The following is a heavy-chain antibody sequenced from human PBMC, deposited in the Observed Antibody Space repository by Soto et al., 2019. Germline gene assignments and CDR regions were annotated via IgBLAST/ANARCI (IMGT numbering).Heavy chain of an antibody. CDR1: GFTFSAYV. CDR3: ARANYYDNRDSLYLQH. Sequence: QVQLVESGGGVVQPGRSLRLSCAASGFTFSAYVMHWVRQAPGKGLEWVAVISYDGSSKYYADSVKGRFTMSRDNSKNTLYLQMSSLRAEDTAVYYCARANYYDNRDSLYLQHWGQGTLVTVSS. V-gene: IGHV3-30*03. D-gene: IGHD3-22*01. J-gene: IGHJ1*01. CDR2: ISYDGSSK.